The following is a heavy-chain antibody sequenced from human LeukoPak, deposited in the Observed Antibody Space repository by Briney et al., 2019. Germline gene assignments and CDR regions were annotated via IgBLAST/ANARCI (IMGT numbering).Heavy chain of an antibody. CDR2: ISAYNGNT. Sequence: GASVKVSCTASGYTFTSYGISWVRQAPGQGLEWMGWISAYNGNTNYAQKLQGRVTMTTDTSTSTAYMELRSLRSDDTAVYYCARADGHYYDSSGYYYSRFDYWGQGTLVTVSS. D-gene: IGHD3-22*01. CDR3: ARADGHYYDSSGYYYSRFDY. V-gene: IGHV1-18*01. CDR1: GYTFTSYG. J-gene: IGHJ4*02.